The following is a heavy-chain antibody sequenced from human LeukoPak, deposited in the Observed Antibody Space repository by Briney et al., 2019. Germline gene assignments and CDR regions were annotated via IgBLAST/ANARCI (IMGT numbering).Heavy chain of an antibody. V-gene: IGHV3-23*01. CDR1: GFTFSSYA. D-gene: IGHD1-26*01. J-gene: IGHJ3*02. CDR3: AKLRRREGAFDI. Sequence: GGSLRLSCAASGFTFSSYAMSWVRQAPGEGLEWVSGISGSGASTFYADSVKGRFTISRDNSKDTLYLQMNSLRAEDTAVYYCAKLRRREGAFDIWGQGTMVTVSS. CDR2: ISGSGAST.